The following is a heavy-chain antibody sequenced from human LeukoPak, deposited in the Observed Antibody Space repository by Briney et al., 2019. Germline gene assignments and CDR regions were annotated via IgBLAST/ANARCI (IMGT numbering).Heavy chain of an antibody. CDR2: INVNSGGT. V-gene: IGHV1-2*02. J-gene: IGHJ3*02. CDR3: ARAPYNGSRRKAFDI. Sequence: GASVKVSCKASGYTFTGHYMHWVRQAPGQGLEWMGWINVNSGGTNYAQNFLDRVTMTRDTSITTAYMQLSSLRSDDTAMYYCARAPYNGSRRKAFDIWGQGTMVTVSS. D-gene: IGHD3-10*01. CDR1: GYTFTGHY.